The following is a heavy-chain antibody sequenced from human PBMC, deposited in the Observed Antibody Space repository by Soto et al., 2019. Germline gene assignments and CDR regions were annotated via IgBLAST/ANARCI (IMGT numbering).Heavy chain of an antibody. V-gene: IGHV3-13*01. D-gene: IGHD6-25*01. CDR2: IGAAGDT. CDR3: ARVMASSSSGWDH. Sequence: EVQLVESGGGLVQPGGTLRLSCAASGFIFSSHDMHWVRQVTGRGLEWVAAIGAAGDTYFPDSLKGRFTISRENDKNSLYLQMNGLRAGDTGIYYCARVMASSSSGWDHWGRGTLVTVSS. CDR1: GFIFSSHD. J-gene: IGHJ4*02.